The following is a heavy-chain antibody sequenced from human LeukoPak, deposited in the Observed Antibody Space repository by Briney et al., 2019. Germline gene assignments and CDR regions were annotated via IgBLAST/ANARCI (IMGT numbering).Heavy chain of an antibody. CDR1: GFTFTTFG. D-gene: IGHD2-2*01. V-gene: IGHV3-33*05. CDR3: ARDWGYCSSTSCPLDY. Sequence: PGRSLRLSCAASGFTFTTFGMHWVRQAPGKGLEWVAVISYDGSYKFYADSVKGRFTISRDNSKNTLYLQMNSLRAEDTAVYYCARDWGYCSSTSCPLDYWGQGTLVTVSS. CDR2: ISYDGSYK. J-gene: IGHJ4*02.